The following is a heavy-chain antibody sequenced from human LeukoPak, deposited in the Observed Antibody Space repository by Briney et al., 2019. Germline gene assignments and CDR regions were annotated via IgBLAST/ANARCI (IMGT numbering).Heavy chain of an antibody. Sequence: GGSLRLSCVASGFSFSSYGMHWVRQAPGKGLEWVSYISPSGSTIYYSDSVRGRFTISRDNAKNSLYLQMNSLRAEDTAVYYCARVGLFDYWGQGTLVTVSS. V-gene: IGHV3-48*04. CDR1: GFSFSSYG. CDR2: ISPSGSTI. J-gene: IGHJ4*02. D-gene: IGHD3-10*01. CDR3: ARVGLFDY.